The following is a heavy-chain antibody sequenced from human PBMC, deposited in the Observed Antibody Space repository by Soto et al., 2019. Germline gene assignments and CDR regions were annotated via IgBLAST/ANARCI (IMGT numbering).Heavy chain of an antibody. Sequence: PSETLSLTCTVSGGSISSSSYYWGWIRQPAGKGLEWIGSIYYSGSTYYNPSLKSRVTISVDTSKNQFSLKLSSVTAADTAVYNCAGLGYCTNGVCFELAYWGQGTLVTVSS. J-gene: IGHJ4*02. CDR2: IYYSGST. CDR3: AGLGYCTNGVCFELAY. D-gene: IGHD2-8*01. V-gene: IGHV4-39*01. CDR1: GGSISSSSYY.